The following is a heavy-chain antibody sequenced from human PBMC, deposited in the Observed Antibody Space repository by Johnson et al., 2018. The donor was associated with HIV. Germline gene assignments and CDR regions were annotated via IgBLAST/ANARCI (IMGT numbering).Heavy chain of an antibody. CDR3: AKDTCSGGSGLNGGAFDI. D-gene: IGHD2-15*01. CDR1: GFSFYDHD. CDR2: IYWNGGST. V-gene: IGHV3-20*04. Sequence: VQLVESGGGVVRPGGSLRLSCAASGFSFYDHDISWVRQVPGKGLEWVSGIYWNGGSTGYAASVQGRFSISRDNAKNSLYLQMNSLRAEDTALYYCAKDTCSGGSGLNGGAFDIWGQGTMVTVSS. J-gene: IGHJ3*02.